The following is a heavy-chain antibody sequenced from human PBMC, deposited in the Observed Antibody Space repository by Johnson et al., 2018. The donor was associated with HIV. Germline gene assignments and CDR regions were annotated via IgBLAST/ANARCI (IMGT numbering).Heavy chain of an antibody. Sequence: VQLVESGGGLVQPGGSLRLSCAASGFTVSSNYMSWVRQAPGKGLVWVSVIYSGGSTHYADPVKGRFTISRDNSKNTLYLQMNSLRAEDTAVYYCAREAYCSGGSCYDAFDIWGQGTMVTVSS. CDR3: AREAYCSGGSCYDAFDI. CDR1: GFTVSSNY. J-gene: IGHJ3*02. V-gene: IGHV3-66*01. CDR2: IYSGGST. D-gene: IGHD2-15*01.